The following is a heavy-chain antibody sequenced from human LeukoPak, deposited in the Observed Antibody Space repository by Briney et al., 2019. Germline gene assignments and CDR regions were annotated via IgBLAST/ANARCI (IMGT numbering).Heavy chain of an antibody. CDR2: IWYDGSNK. V-gene: IGHV3-33*01. D-gene: IGHD2-15*01. J-gene: IGHJ1*01. CDR1: GFTFSSYG. Sequence: GGSLRLSCAASGFTFSSYGMHWVRQAPGKGLEWVALIWYDGSNKYYADSVKGRFTISRDSSKNTLYLQMNSLRAEDTAVYYCASSRCSGGSCYFQHWGQGTLVTVSS. CDR3: ASSRCSGGSCYFQH.